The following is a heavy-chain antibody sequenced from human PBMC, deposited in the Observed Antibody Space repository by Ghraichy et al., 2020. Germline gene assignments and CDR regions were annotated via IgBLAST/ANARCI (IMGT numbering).Heavy chain of an antibody. J-gene: IGHJ4*02. CDR1: GGSINSYY. CDR2: IYYSGTA. Sequence: ESLNISCTVSGGSINSYYWSWIRQPPGKGLEWIGYIYYSGTANYSPSLRNRVTISVDTSNNQFSLKLSSVTAADTAVYYCATDRYCAGGSCFDYWGQGTLVTVSS. D-gene: IGHD2-8*02. CDR3: ATDRYCAGGSCFDY. V-gene: IGHV4-59*13.